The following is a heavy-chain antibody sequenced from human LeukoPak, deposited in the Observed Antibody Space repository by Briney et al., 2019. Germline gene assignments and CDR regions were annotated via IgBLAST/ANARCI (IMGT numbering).Heavy chain of an antibody. CDR2: ISSSSSYI. J-gene: IGHJ6*03. D-gene: IGHD3-3*01. Sequence: GGSLRLSCAASGFTFSSYSMNWVRQAPGKGLEWVSSISSSSSYIYYADSVKGRFTISRDNAKNSLYLQMNSLRAEDTAVYYCAKQGITIFGAADSYYYYYMDVWGKGTTVTVSS. V-gene: IGHV3-21*01. CDR3: AKQGITIFGAADSYYYYYMDV. CDR1: GFTFSSYS.